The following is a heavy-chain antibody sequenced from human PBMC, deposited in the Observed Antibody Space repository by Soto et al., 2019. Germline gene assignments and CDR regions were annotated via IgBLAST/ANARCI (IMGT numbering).Heavy chain of an antibody. V-gene: IGHV3-33*01. CDR3: ARDYTAMVLGY. CDR2: IWYDGSNK. Sequence: QVQLVESGGGVVQPGRSLRLSCAASGFTFSSYGMHWVRQAPGKGLEWVAVIWYDGSNKYYADSVKGRFTISRDNSKNTLYRQMNSLRAEDTAVYYCARDYTAMVLGYWGQGTLVTVSS. CDR1: GFTFSSYG. D-gene: IGHD5-18*01. J-gene: IGHJ4*02.